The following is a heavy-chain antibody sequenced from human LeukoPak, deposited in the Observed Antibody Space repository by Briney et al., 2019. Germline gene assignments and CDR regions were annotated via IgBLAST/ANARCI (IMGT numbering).Heavy chain of an antibody. J-gene: IGHJ4*02. D-gene: IGHD3-22*01. Sequence: GGSLRLSCVGSGFVYTAFWMSWVRQVPGKGLEWVANIKQDGSEKYYMDSVNGRFTISRDNAKNTVFLQMDSLRVEDTAVYFCARESVRRISMREKGFFDYWGRGTRVTVSS. CDR2: IKQDGSEK. V-gene: IGHV3-7*01. CDR1: GFVYTAFW. CDR3: ARESVRRISMREKGFFDY.